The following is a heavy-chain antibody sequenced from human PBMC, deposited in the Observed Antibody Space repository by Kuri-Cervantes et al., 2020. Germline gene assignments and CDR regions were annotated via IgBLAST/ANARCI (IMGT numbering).Heavy chain of an antibody. V-gene: IGHV4-34*01. J-gene: IGHJ6*03. CDR2: INHSGST. CDR1: GGSFSGYY. Sequence: SETLSLTCTVSGGSFSGYYWTWIRQPPGKGLEWIGEINHSGSTNYNPSLKSRVTISVDTSKNQFSLKLSSVTAADTAVYYCARGRGKGRGGQYYMDVWGKGTTVTVSS. CDR3: ARGRGKGRGGQYYMDV. D-gene: IGHD3-16*01.